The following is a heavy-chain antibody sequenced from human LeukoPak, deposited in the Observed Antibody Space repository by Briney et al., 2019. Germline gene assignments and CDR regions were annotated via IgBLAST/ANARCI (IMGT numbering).Heavy chain of an antibody. CDR1: GFSFSGYE. V-gene: IGHV3-48*03. CDR3: AREAGGWYLDAFGI. D-gene: IGHD6-19*01. Sequence: GGSLRLSCAASGFSFSGYEMNWVRQAPGKGLEWVSYISSDAGTIYYADSVKGRFTISRDNAKNSLYLQMNSLRAEDTAVYYCAREAGGWYLDAFGIWGQGTMVTVSS. CDR2: ISSDAGTI. J-gene: IGHJ3*02.